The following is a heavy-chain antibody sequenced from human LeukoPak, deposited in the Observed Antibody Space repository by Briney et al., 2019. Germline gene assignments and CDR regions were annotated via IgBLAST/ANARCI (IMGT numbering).Heavy chain of an antibody. CDR3: ARDTKYAFDN. V-gene: IGHV3-48*01. D-gene: IGHD2-2*01. Sequence: GGSLRLSCAASGFTYSDYSMNWVRQAPGKGLEWISYVGISSGNTKYADSVKGRFTISGDKAKNSLYLQMNSLRVEDTAVYYCARDTKYAFDNWGQGTLVTVSS. CDR2: VGISSGNT. CDR1: GFTYSDYS. J-gene: IGHJ4*02.